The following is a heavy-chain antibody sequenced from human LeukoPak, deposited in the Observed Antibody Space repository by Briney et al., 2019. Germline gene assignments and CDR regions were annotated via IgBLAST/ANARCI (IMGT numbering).Heavy chain of an antibody. D-gene: IGHD5-18*01. CDR1: GYTLTELS. Sequence: ASVKVSCKVSGYTLTELSMHWVRQAPGKGLEWMGGFDPEDGEAIYAQKFQGRVTMTEDTSTDTAYMELSSLRSEDTAVYYCAVGAEDSGYSYGFDYWGQGTLVTVSS. CDR3: AVGAEDSGYSYGFDY. J-gene: IGHJ4*02. V-gene: IGHV1-24*01. CDR2: FDPEDGEA.